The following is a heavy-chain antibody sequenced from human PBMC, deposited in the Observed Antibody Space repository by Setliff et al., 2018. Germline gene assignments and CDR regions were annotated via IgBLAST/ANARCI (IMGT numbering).Heavy chain of an antibody. CDR2: IWFDGSLK. Sequence: QPGGSLRLSCEAFGFTFNNYWMSWVRQAPGKGLEWVTLIWFDGSLKYYGDSVRGRFTVARDNSENTVHLQMNSLRADDTARYFCARARGYNFGYADSWGQGTLVTVSS. D-gene: IGHD5-12*01. V-gene: IGHV3-33*08. CDR3: ARARGYNFGYADS. J-gene: IGHJ4*02. CDR1: GFTFNNYW.